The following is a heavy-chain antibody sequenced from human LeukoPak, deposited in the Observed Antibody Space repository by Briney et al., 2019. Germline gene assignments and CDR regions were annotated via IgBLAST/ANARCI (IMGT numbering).Heavy chain of an antibody. CDR3: ATGGRSGVALEQ. J-gene: IGHJ4*02. D-gene: IGHD3-3*01. CDR1: GFIASSNY. Sequence: GGSLRLSCVVSGFIASSNYMSWVRQAPGKGLERISLIYSGGTTYYADSVMGRFTISRDNSKTTLFLQMNSLKTEDTAVYYCATGGRSGVALEQWGQGTLVTVSS. CDR2: IYSGGTT. V-gene: IGHV3-53*01.